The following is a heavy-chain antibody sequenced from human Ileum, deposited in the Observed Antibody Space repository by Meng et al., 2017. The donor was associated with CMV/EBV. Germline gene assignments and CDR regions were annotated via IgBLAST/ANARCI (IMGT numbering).Heavy chain of an antibody. J-gene: IGHJ4*02. CDR1: GFTFSSYS. D-gene: IGHD4-11*01. CDR2: ITSTSSYI. V-gene: IGHV3-21*01. CDR3: ARDNDYTNSY. Sequence: LSCAPSGFTFSSYSMNWVRQAPGKGLEWVSSITSTSSYIYSADSVKGRFTISRDNAKNSLYLQMNSLRAEDTAVYYCARDNDYTNSYWGRGTLVTVSS.